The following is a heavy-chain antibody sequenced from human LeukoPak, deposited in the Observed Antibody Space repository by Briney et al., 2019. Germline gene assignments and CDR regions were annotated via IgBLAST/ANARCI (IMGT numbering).Heavy chain of an antibody. CDR1: GFTVSSNY. D-gene: IGHD3-22*01. CDR2: IKQDGSEK. CDR3: ARDWDYYDSSGYPDY. Sequence: GGSLRLSCAASGFTVSSNYMSWVRQAPGKGLEWVANIKQDGSEKYYVDSVKGRFTISRNNAKNSLYLQMNSLRAEDTAVYYCARDWDYYDSSGYPDYWGQGTLVTVSS. V-gene: IGHV3-7*01. J-gene: IGHJ4*02.